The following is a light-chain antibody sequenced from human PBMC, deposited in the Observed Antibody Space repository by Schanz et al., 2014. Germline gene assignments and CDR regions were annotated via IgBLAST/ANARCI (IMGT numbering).Light chain of an antibody. CDR3: QAWDSSLVV. J-gene: IGLJ2*01. Sequence: SYELTQPPSVSVSPGQTATISCSGDKLGDKYACWYQQKPGQSPVLVIYEDRKRPSGIPERFSGSNSGNTATLTISGTQAMDEADYYCQAWDSSLVVFGGGTKVTVL. CDR2: EDR. CDR1: KLGDKY. V-gene: IGLV3-1*01.